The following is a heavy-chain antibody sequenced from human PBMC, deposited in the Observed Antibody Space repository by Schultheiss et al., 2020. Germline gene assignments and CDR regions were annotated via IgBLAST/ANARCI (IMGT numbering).Heavy chain of an antibody. CDR2: ISSSSSYT. Sequence: GGSLRLSCAASGFTFSDYYMSWIRQAPGKGLEWVSYISSSSSYTNYADSVKGRFTISRDNAKNSLYLQMNSLRAEDTAVYYCAISASGDSADGMDVWGQGTTVTVSS. J-gene: IGHJ6*02. D-gene: IGHD4-17*01. CDR1: GFTFSDYY. CDR3: AISASGDSADGMDV. V-gene: IGHV3-11*03.